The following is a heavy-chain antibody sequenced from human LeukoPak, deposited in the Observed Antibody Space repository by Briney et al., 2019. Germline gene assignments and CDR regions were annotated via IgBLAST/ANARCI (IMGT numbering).Heavy chain of an antibody. CDR1: GGSFSGYY. CDR2: INHSGST. D-gene: IGHD2-2*01. V-gene: IGHV4-34*01. Sequence: PSETLSLTSAVYGGSFSGYYWSWIRQPPGKGLEWIGEINHSGSTNYNPSLKSRVTISVDTSKNQFSLKLSSVTAADTAVYYCARVNVPHDAFDIWGQGTMVTVSS. CDR3: ARVNVPHDAFDI. J-gene: IGHJ3*02.